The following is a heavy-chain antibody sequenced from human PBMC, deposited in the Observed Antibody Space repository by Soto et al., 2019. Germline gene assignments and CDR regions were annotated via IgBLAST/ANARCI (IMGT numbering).Heavy chain of an antibody. D-gene: IGHD3-16*01. J-gene: IGHJ4*02. V-gene: IGHV1-46*01. CDR3: ARVGDQPFDY. Sequence: QVQLVQSGAEVKNPGASVKVSCKTSGYTFTQYYIHWVRQAPGQGLEWMGLSNPSGGRTSSAQKFQGRVTMSRDTSTTTLYMELSSLRFEDTAVYYCARVGDQPFDYWGQGTLVTVSS. CDR1: GYTFTQYY. CDR2: SNPSGGRT.